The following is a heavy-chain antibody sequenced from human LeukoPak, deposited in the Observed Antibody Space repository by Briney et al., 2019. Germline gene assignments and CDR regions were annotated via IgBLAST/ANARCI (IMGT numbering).Heavy chain of an antibody. V-gene: IGHV3-53*01. CDR2: IYSGGST. CDR3: ARGVDYYGSGSYYDY. Sequence: PGGSLRLSCAASGFTVSSNYMSWVRQAPGKGLEWVSVIYSGGSTYYADSVKGRFTISRDNSKNTLYLQMNSLRAEDTAVYYCARGVDYYGSGSYYDYWGQGTLVTVSS. CDR1: GFTVSSNY. D-gene: IGHD3-10*01. J-gene: IGHJ4*02.